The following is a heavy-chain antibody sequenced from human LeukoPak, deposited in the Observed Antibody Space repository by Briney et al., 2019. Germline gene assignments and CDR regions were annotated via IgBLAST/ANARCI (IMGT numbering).Heavy chain of an antibody. V-gene: IGHV4-39*07. Sequence: SETLSLTCTVSGGSISSGSYFWGWIRQPPGKGLEWIGSIYYSGSTYYNPSLKSRVTISADTSKNQFSLRLNSVTAADTAVYYCARDSAPNLLAYFDYWGQGILVTVSS. CDR2: IYYSGST. CDR1: GGSISSGSYF. CDR3: ARDSAPNLLAYFDY. J-gene: IGHJ4*02. D-gene: IGHD2/OR15-2a*01.